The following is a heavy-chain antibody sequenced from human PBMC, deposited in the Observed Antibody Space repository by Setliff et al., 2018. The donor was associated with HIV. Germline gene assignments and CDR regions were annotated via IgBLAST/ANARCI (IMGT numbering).Heavy chain of an antibody. CDR1: GGSFPAYY. D-gene: IGHD4-17*01. Sequence: SETLSLTCAVYGGSFPAYYWNWVRQPPGKGLEWIGEINYSGDTTYNPSLKSRANMFIDTSKKQFSLKLASVTAADTAVYYCVRQHGDYAFGSWGQGTPVTVSS. J-gene: IGHJ5*01. CDR2: INYSGDT. V-gene: IGHV4-34*01. CDR3: VRQHGDYAFGS.